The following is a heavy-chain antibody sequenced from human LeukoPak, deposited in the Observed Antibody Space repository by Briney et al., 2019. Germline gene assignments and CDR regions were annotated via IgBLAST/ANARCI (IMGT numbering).Heavy chain of an antibody. CDR3: ARAPSPNYYDSSANGYCFDY. J-gene: IGHJ4*02. CDR2: IYYSGST. CDR1: GGSISSYY. Sequence: SETLSLTCTVSGGSISSYYWSWIRQPPGKGLEWIGYIYYSGSTNYNPSLKSRVTISVDTSKNQFSLKLSSVTAADTAVYYCARAPSPNYYDSSANGYCFDYWGQGTLVTVSS. D-gene: IGHD3-22*01. V-gene: IGHV4-59*01.